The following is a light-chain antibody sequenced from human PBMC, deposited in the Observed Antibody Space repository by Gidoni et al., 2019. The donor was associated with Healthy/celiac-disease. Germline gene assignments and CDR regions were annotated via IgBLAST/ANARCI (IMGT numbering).Light chain of an antibody. CDR3: LQDYNYPRT. Sequence: AIQMTQSPSSLSASVGDSVTITCRASQGIRNDLGWYQQKPGRAPKLLIYAASSLQSGVPTGCSGRGSGTDYTLTISSLQPEDFATDYCLQDYNYPRTFGQGTKVEIK. J-gene: IGKJ1*01. V-gene: IGKV1-6*01. CDR1: QGIRND. CDR2: AAS.